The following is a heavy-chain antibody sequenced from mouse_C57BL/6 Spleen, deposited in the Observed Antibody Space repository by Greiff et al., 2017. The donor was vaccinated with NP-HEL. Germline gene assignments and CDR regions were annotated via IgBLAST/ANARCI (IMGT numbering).Heavy chain of an antibody. CDR3: ARRNWDVYFDY. D-gene: IGHD4-1*01. J-gene: IGHJ2*01. Sequence: EVKLQESGPGLVKPSQSLSLTCSVTGYSITSGYYWNWIRQFPGNKLEWMGYISYDGSNNYNPSLKNRISITRDTSKNQFFLKLNSVTTEDTATYYCARRNWDVYFDYWGQGTTLTVSS. V-gene: IGHV3-6*01. CDR1: GYSITSGYY. CDR2: ISYDGSN.